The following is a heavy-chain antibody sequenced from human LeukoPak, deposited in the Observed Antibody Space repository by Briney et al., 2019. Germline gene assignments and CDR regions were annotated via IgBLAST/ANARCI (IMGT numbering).Heavy chain of an antibody. Sequence: GESLKISCKGSGYSFSSYWISWVRQMLGKGLEWMGSIDPSDSYTNCSPSFQGHVTISTDKSISTAYLQWSSLRAPDTAMYYCARNRYYYDFSGYYVDYWGQGTLVTVSS. V-gene: IGHV5-10-1*01. CDR3: ARNRYYYDFSGYYVDY. D-gene: IGHD3-22*01. J-gene: IGHJ4*02. CDR1: GYSFSSYW. CDR2: IDPSDSYT.